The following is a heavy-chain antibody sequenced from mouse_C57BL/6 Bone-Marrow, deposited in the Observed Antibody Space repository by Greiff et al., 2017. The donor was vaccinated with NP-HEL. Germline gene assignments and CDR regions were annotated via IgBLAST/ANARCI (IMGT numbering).Heavy chain of an antibody. CDR1: GFTFSDYY. CDR3: ARERGIITLDY. J-gene: IGHJ4*01. V-gene: IGHV5-16*01. CDR2: INYDGSST. D-gene: IGHD1-1*01. Sequence: EVMLVESEGGLVQPGSSMKLSCTASGFTFSDYYMAWVRQVPEKGLEWVANINYDGSSTYYLDSLKSRFIISRDNAKNILYLQMSSLKSEDTATYYCARERGIITLDYWGQGTSVTVSS.